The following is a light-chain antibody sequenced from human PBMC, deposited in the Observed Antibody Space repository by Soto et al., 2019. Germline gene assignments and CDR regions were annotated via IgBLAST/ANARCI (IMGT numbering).Light chain of an antibody. J-gene: IGLJ3*02. CDR2: EVD. CDR3: SSYTTTNTAV. V-gene: IGLV2-14*01. Sequence: QSALTQPASVSGSTGQSITISCSGSSSDVGAYNYVAWYQQKPGKAPKLLIYEVDNRPSGVSDRFSGSKSGNTASLTISGLQTEDEADYYCSSYTTTNTAVFGGGTKVTVL. CDR1: SSDVGAYNY.